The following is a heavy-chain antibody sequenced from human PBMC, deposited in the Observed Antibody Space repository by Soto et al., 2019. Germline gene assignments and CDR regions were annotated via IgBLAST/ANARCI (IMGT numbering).Heavy chain of an antibody. J-gene: IGHJ5*02. V-gene: IGHV4-4*02. CDR2: IYHSGST. CDR1: SGSISSSSW. CDR3: ARIDMVRGVIRPAFWFDP. Sequence: QVQLQESGPGLVKPSGTLSLTCAVSSGSISSSSWWSWVRQPPGKGLEWIGEIYHSGSTNYNPSLKSRVTISVDKSKNQFSLKLSSVTAADTAVYYCARIDMVRGVIRPAFWFDPWGQGTLVTVSS. D-gene: IGHD3-10*01.